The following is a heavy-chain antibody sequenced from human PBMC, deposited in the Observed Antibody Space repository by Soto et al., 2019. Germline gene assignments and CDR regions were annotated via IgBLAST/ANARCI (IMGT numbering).Heavy chain of an antibody. J-gene: IGHJ4*02. CDR2: INESGST. D-gene: IGHD1-1*01. Sequence: QVQLQQWGAGLVKPSETLSLSCAVYGPSFSGHSWAWIRQPPGKGLEWIGEINESGSTYYNPSLKSRVTISTDTSKNQFSLKLSSVSAADTAAYFCARGSGIVALPGELEDVNYDYWGQGTLVNDSS. CDR1: GPSFSGHS. V-gene: IGHV4-34*01. CDR3: ARGSGIVALPGELEDVNYDY.